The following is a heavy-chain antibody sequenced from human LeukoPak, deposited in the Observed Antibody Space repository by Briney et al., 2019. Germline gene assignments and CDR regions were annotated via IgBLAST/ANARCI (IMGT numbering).Heavy chain of an antibody. CDR3: AKCYYDSSTSGTDW. CDR2: ISGSGGST. V-gene: IGHV3-23*01. CDR1: GFTFSNYA. Sequence: GGSLGLSCAASGFTFSNYAMSWVRQAPGKGLEWVSAISGSGGSTYYADSVVKGRFTISRDNSKNTLYLQMNSLRAEDTAVYYCAKCYYDSSTSGTDWWGQGTLVTVSS. J-gene: IGHJ4*02. D-gene: IGHD3-22*01.